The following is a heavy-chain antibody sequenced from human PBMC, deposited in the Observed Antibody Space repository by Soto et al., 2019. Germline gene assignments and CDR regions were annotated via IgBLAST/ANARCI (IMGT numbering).Heavy chain of an antibody. D-gene: IGHD3-10*01. CDR3: VRDDFGLGIEY. CDR1: GFTFSTYW. CDR2: IDGYGSST. V-gene: IGHV3-74*01. Sequence: EVQLVESGGGLVQPGGSLRLSCAASGFTFSTYWMHWVRQAPGKGLVWVSHIDGYGSSTTYADSLKGRFTITRDNAKNTLYLQMNSLTVEDTAVYYCVRDDFGLGIEYWAQGPLVTVSS. J-gene: IGHJ4*02.